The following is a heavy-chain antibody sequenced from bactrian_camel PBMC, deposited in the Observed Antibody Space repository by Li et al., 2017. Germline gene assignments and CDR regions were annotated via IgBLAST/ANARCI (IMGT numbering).Heavy chain of an antibody. CDR2: IDSDGST. Sequence: HVQLVESGGGSVQAGGSLRLSCVVSEYTYVSYCMGWFRQAPGKEREGVASIDSDGSTSYADSVKGRFTISKENTKNIVYLQMDSLKPEDTGMYYCAVALSPLHSPLATMWSYNYWGQGTQVTVS. V-gene: IGHV3S55*01. D-gene: IGHD4*01. CDR3: AVALSPLHSPLATMWSYNY. J-gene: IGHJ4*01. CDR1: EYTYVSYC.